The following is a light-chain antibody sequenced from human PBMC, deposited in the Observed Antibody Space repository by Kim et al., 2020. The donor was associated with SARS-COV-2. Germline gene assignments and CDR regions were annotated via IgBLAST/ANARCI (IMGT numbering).Light chain of an antibody. J-gene: IGLJ3*02. V-gene: IGLV3-21*04. CDR2: YDS. CDR3: QVWDSSSDHWV. CDR1: NIGSKS. Sequence: SYELTQPPSVSVAPGKTARITCGGNNIGSKSVHWYQQKPGQAPVLVIYYDSDRPSGIPERFSGSNSGNTATLTISRVKAGDEADYYCQVWDSSSDHWVFGGGTQLTVL.